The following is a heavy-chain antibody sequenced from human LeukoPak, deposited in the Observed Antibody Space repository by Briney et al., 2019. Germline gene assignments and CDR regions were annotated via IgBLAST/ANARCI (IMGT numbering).Heavy chain of an antibody. CDR3: ARYYDSSGYYPNYYYMDV. Sequence: PSETLSLTCTVSGGSISSYYWSWIRQPAGKGLEWIGRIYTSGSTNYNPSLKSRVTMSVDTSKNQFSLKLSSVTAADTAVYYCARYYDSSGYYPNYYYMDVWGKGTTVTVSS. J-gene: IGHJ6*03. V-gene: IGHV4-4*07. CDR2: IYTSGST. D-gene: IGHD3-22*01. CDR1: GGSISSYY.